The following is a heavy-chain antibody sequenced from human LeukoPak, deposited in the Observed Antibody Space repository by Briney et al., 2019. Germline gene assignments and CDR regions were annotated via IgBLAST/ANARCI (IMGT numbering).Heavy chain of an antibody. Sequence: PSETLSLTCTVSGGSISSGDYYWSWIRQPPGKGLEWIVYIYYSGSTYYNPSLKSRVTISVDTSKNQFSLKLSSVTAADTAVYYCARATTCGGDCYYRYYFDYWGQGTLVTVSS. CDR2: IYYSGST. D-gene: IGHD2-21*01. CDR1: GGSISSGDYY. CDR3: ARATTCGGDCYYRYYFDY. V-gene: IGHV4-30-4*08. J-gene: IGHJ4*02.